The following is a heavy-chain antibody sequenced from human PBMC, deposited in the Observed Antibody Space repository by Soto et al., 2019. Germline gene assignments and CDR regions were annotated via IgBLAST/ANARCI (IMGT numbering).Heavy chain of an antibody. CDR1: GFTFRSYS. Sequence: GGSLRLSCAASGFTFRSYSMNWVRQAPGKGLEWVSSISSSRSYIYYADSVKGRFTISRDNAKNSLYLQMNSLRAEDTAVYYCARDYCSSTSCNWFDPWGQGTLVTVSS. CDR2: ISSSRSYI. J-gene: IGHJ5*02. V-gene: IGHV3-21*01. CDR3: ARDYCSSTSCNWFDP. D-gene: IGHD2-2*01.